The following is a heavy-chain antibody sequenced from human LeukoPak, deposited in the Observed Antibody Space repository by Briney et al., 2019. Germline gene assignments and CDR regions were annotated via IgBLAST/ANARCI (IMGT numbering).Heavy chain of an antibody. J-gene: IGHJ4*02. Sequence: SVKVSCKASGGTFSSYAISWVRQAPGQGLEWMGRIIPIFGTANYAQKFQGRVTITTDESTRTAYMELSSLRSEDTAVYYCARENCSGGSCYSDASYGFDYWGQGTLVTVSS. CDR1: GGTFSSYA. CDR3: ARENCSGGSCYSDASYGFDY. D-gene: IGHD2-15*01. V-gene: IGHV1-69*05. CDR2: IIPIFGTA.